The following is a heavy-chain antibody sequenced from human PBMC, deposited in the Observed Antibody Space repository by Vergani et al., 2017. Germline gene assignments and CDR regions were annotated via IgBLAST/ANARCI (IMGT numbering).Heavy chain of an antibody. CDR2: ITGNGGST. CDR3: ASGAPNFDY. Sequence: EVQLLESGGDLVQPGGSLRLSCAASGFTFSNYAMSWVRQAPGKGLEWVSAITGNGGSTYYADSVKGRFTISRDNSKSTLYLQMNSLRAEDTAVYYCASGAPNFDYWGQGTLVTVSS. V-gene: IGHV3-23*01. J-gene: IGHJ4*02. D-gene: IGHD1-26*01. CDR1: GFTFSNYA.